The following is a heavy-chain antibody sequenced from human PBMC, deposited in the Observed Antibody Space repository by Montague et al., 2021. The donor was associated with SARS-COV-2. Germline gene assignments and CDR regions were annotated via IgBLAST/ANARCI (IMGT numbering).Heavy chain of an antibody. D-gene: IGHD6-25*01. Sequence: SETLSLTCAVYGGSFSGYYWSWIRRPPGKGLEWIGESNHSGGTNYNPXXXGRVTISVDTSKNQFSLKLTSVTAADTAVYYCAGGLSGSYSGGWVPVALFDFYHYMDVWAKGTTVTVSS. CDR2: SNHSGGT. CDR1: GGSFSGYY. V-gene: IGHV4-34*01. J-gene: IGHJ6*03. CDR3: AGGLSGSYSGGWVPVALFDFYHYMDV.